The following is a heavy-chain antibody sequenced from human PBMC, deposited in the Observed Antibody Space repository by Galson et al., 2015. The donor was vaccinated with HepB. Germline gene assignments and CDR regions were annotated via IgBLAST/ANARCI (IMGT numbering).Heavy chain of an antibody. V-gene: IGHV3-30*18. CDR1: GFTVSSYG. CDR3: AKAATRTNMDV. D-gene: IGHD2-15*01. CDR2: ISYDGSNK. Sequence: SLRLSCAAAGFTVSSYGMHGVREAPGKGLEWGAGISYDGSNKYYADSVNVRFTISRDNSKNTLYLQMNSLRAEDTAVYYGAKAATRTNMDVWGHVTTLTVSS. J-gene: IGHJ6*02.